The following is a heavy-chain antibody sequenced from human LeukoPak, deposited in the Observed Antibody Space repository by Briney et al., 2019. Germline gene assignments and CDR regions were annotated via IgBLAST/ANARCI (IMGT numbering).Heavy chain of an antibody. J-gene: IGHJ1*01. CDR2: INHSGST. CDR1: GGSFSGYY. D-gene: IGHD3-22*01. V-gene: IGHV4-34*01. Sequence: SETLSLTCAVYGGSFSGYYWSWIRQPPGKGLEWIGEINHSGSTNYNPSLKSRVTISVDTSKNQFSLKLSSVTAADTAVYYCARGPYTYYYDSSGPPLRYFQHWGQGTLVTVSS. CDR3: ARGPYTYYYDSSGPPLRYFQH.